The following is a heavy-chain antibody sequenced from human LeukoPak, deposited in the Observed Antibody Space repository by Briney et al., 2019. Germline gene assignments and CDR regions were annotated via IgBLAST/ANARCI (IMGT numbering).Heavy chain of an antibody. J-gene: IGHJ4*02. CDR3: ARDSITMVRGVIGY. Sequence: ASVKVSCKASGYTFTSYGISWVRQAPGQGLEWMGWISAYNGNTNYAQKLQGRVTMTTDTSTSTTYMELRSLRSDDTAVYYCARDSITMVRGVIGYWGQGTLVTVSS. CDR2: ISAYNGNT. CDR1: GYTFTSYG. V-gene: IGHV1-18*01. D-gene: IGHD3-10*01.